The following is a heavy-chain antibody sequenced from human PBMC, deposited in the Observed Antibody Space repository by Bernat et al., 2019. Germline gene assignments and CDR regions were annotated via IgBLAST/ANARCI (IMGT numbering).Heavy chain of an antibody. CDR3: SRDLTTITTADLNY. Sequence: EVQLVESGGGLVQPGGSLRPSCAASGFTFSTYWMHWVRQAPGKGLVWVSRINSDGSRTDYADSVKGRFTISRDNAKNTLHLQMNSLRAEDTAVYYCSRDLTTITTADLNYWGQGTLVTVSS. CDR2: INSDGSRT. CDR1: GFTFSTYW. V-gene: IGHV3-74*01. D-gene: IGHD4-11*01. J-gene: IGHJ4*02.